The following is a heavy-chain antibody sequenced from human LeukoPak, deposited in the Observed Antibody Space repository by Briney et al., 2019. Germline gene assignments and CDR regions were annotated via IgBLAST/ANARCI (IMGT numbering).Heavy chain of an antibody. D-gene: IGHD2-2*01. Sequence: GGSLRLSCAASGFTFSSYAMHWVRQAPGKGLEWVAVISYDGSNKYYADSVKGRFTISRDNSKNTLYLQMNSLRAEDTAVYYCAAPGVPAATYYFDYWGQGTLVTVSS. J-gene: IGHJ4*02. CDR2: ISYDGSNK. V-gene: IGHV3-30*04. CDR1: GFTFSSYA. CDR3: AAPGVPAATYYFDY.